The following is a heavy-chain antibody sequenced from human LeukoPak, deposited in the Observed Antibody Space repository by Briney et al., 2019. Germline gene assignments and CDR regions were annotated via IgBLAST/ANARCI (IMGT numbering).Heavy chain of an antibody. V-gene: IGHV3-53*01. D-gene: IGHD2-2*02. J-gene: IGHJ3*01. CDR2: IYSGGDT. CDR1: GFTFRRNY. Sequence: GGSLRLSCAASGFTFRRNYLSWVRQAPGKGLECVSVIYSGGDTYYADSVKGRFTISSDNSMNTLYLQMNSLRAEDTALYYCAKEGSNYQLLYGGALDVWGQGTMVTVSS. CDR3: AKEGSNYQLLYGGALDV.